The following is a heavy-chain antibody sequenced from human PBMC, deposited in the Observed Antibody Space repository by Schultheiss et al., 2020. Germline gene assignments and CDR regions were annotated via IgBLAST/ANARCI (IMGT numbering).Heavy chain of an antibody. CDR2: IYWNDDK. D-gene: IGHD3-22*01. CDR1: GFSLSTSGVG. V-gene: IGHV2-5*01. CDR3: AHSQDPGYYDSSGYYSPYFDY. Sequence: SGPTLVKPTQTLTLTCTFSGFSLSTSGVGVGWIRQPPGKALEWLALIYWNDDKRYSPSLKSRLTITKDTSKNQVVLTMTNMDPVDTATYYCAHSQDPGYYDSSGYYSPYFDYWGQGTLVTVSS. J-gene: IGHJ4*02.